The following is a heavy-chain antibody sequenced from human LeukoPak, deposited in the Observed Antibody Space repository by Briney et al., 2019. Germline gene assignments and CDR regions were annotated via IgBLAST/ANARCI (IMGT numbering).Heavy chain of an antibody. J-gene: IGHJ4*02. V-gene: IGHV4-59*01. CDR2: IYYSGTT. CDR1: GASISSYY. CDR3: ARAPTTVTTNFDY. Sequence: PSETLSLTCTVSGASISSYYWTWIRQPPGKGLEWIGYIYYSGTTNYNPSLKSRVTISVDTSKNQFSLKLSSVTAADTAVYYCARAPTTVTTNFDYWGQGTLVTVSS. D-gene: IGHD4-17*01.